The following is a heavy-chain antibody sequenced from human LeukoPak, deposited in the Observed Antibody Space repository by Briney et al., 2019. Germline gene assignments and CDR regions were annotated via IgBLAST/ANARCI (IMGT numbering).Heavy chain of an antibody. J-gene: IGHJ4*02. CDR3: SRDPRLLDY. D-gene: IGHD6-25*01. Sequence: GGSLRLSCAASGFTFSSYGMSWIRQAPGKGLEWIVYISPNSNDISYADSVKGRFTISRDNAKNSLYLQMNSLTVEDTGVYYCSRDPRLLDYWGQGSLVTVSS. V-gene: IGHV3-21*05. CDR1: GFTFSSYG. CDR2: ISPNSNDI.